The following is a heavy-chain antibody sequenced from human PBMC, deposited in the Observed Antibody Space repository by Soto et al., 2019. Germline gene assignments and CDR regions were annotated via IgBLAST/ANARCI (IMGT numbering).Heavy chain of an antibody. Sequence: SETLSLTFTVSGGSMSSHYWTWLRQSPGKGLEWILYISYSGSTYYKHSLKSRVSISADTSKNQFSLRINSMIAADTAVYYCARADRAASVGXWGQGTLVTVSX. CDR3: ARADRAASVGX. CDR1: GGSMSSHY. CDR2: ISYSGST. D-gene: IGHD2-15*01. V-gene: IGHV4-59*11. J-gene: IGHJ4*02.